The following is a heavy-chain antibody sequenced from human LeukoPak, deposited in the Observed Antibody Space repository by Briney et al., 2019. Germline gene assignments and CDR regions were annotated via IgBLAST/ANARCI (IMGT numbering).Heavy chain of an antibody. Sequence: ASVKVSCKASGYSFTNFGINWVRQAPGQGLEWMGWISPNSGNTNYAQNLQGRVTMTTDTSTSTAYMELRSLASDDTAFYYCARDYTYWGQGTLVTVSS. J-gene: IGHJ4*02. CDR1: GYSFTNFG. CDR2: ISPNSGNT. CDR3: ARDYTY. D-gene: IGHD3-16*01. V-gene: IGHV1-18*01.